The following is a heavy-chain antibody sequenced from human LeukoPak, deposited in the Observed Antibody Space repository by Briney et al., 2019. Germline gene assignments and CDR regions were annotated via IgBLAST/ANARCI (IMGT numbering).Heavy chain of an antibody. D-gene: IGHD5-18*01. V-gene: IGHV4-59*01. CDR3: ARGLMDTAMVSDYFDY. J-gene: IGHJ4*02. CDR1: GGSISSYY. Sequence: SETLSLTCTVSGGSISSYYWSWIRQPPGTGLERIGYIYYSGSTNYNPSLKSRVTISVDTSKNQFSLKLSSVTAADAAVYYCARGLMDTAMVSDYFDYWGQGTLVTVSS. CDR2: IYYSGST.